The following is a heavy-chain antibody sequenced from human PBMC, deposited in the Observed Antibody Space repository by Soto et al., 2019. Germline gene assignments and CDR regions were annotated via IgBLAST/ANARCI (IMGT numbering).Heavy chain of an antibody. Sequence: QVQLVESGGGVVQPGRSLRLSCAASGFTFSSYAMHWVRQAPGKGLEWVALIWYDGGNEYYADSVKGRFTISRDNSKNMLYLQMSSLRAEDTAVYYRARGDFYGSGSSLDYWGQGTLVTVSS. D-gene: IGHD3-10*01. V-gene: IGHV3-33*01. CDR1: GFTFSSYA. J-gene: IGHJ4*02. CDR3: ARGDFYGSGSSLDY. CDR2: IWYDGGNE.